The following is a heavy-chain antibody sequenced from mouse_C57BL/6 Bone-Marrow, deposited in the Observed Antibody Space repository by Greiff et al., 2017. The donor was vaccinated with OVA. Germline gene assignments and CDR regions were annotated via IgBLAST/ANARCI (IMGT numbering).Heavy chain of an antibody. J-gene: IGHJ2*01. Sequence: QVQLQQSGAELARPGASVKLSCKASGYTFTSYGISWVKQRTGQGLEWIGEIYPRSGNTYYNEKFKGKATLTADKSSSTAYMELRSLTSEDSAVYFCARSRIYYYGSYYFDYWGQGTTLTVSS. V-gene: IGHV1-81*01. CDR1: GYTFTSYG. D-gene: IGHD1-1*01. CDR3: ARSRIYYYGSYYFDY. CDR2: IYPRSGNT.